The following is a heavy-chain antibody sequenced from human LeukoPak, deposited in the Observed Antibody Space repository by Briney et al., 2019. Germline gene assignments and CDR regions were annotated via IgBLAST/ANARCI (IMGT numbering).Heavy chain of an antibody. V-gene: IGHV4-4*07. D-gene: IGHD2-2*01. CDR3: AREGGGQLLFSYYFDY. J-gene: IGHJ4*02. CDR1: GGSFTTYY. CDR2: IDSSGTT. Sequence: TSETLSLTCTVSGGSFTTYYWSWIRQPAGRGLEWIGHIDSSGTTNYNPSLKSRVTMSTDPSKNQFSLKLSSVTAADTAVYYCAREGGGQLLFSYYFDYWGQGTLVTVSS.